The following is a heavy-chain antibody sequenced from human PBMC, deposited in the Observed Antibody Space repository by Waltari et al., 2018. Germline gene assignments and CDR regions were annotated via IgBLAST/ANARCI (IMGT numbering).Heavy chain of an antibody. CDR1: DYSISSGYY. Sequence: QVQLQESGPELVRPSETLSLICGASDYSISSGYYWVWIRQSPGKGLEWIGSIHYSGSAYYSPPLKSRVTISVDTSKNQFSLKLRSVTAADTAVYYCARDGPTSYYGSGSHYKDYYYYYGMDVWGQGTTVSVSS. D-gene: IGHD3-10*01. CDR2: IHYSGSA. V-gene: IGHV4-38-2*02. CDR3: ARDGPTSYYGSGSHYKDYYYYYGMDV. J-gene: IGHJ6*02.